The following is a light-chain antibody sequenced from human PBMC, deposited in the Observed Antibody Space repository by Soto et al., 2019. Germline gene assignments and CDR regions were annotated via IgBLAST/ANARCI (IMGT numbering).Light chain of an antibody. CDR2: KAS. Sequence: DIQMTQSPSTLSGSVGDRVTITCRASQTISSWLAWYQQKPVKAPKLLIYKASTLKSGVPSRFSGRGSGTEFTLTISSLQPDDFATYYCQQYDSYSATFGQGTKVDTK. J-gene: IGKJ1*01. CDR1: QTISSW. V-gene: IGKV1-5*03. CDR3: QQYDSYSAT.